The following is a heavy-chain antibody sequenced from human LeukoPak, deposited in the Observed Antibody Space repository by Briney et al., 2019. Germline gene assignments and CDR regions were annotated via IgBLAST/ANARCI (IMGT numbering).Heavy chain of an antibody. V-gene: IGHV3-20*04. CDR2: INLNGRSR. D-gene: IGHD5-18*01. CDR3: ARHLSGVTGYTYGRGIDY. CDR1: GFTFDDYG. J-gene: IGHJ4*02. Sequence: PGGSLRLSCAASGFTFDDYGMSWVRQAPGKGLEWVSGINLNGRSRGYADSVKGRFTISRDNAKKSLYLQMNSLRAEDTAVYYCARHLSGVTGYTYGRGIDYWGQGTLVTVSS.